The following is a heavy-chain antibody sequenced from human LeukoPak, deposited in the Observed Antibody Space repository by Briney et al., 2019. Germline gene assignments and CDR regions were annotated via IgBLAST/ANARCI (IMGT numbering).Heavy chain of an antibody. Sequence: SETLSLTCTVSGGSISSYYWSWIRQPAGKGLEWIGHIYTSGSTNYNPSLKSRVTMSVDTSKNQFSLNLSSVTAADTAVYYCAITVLWFGELLQNFYWGQGTLVTVSS. J-gene: IGHJ4*02. CDR1: GGSISSYY. D-gene: IGHD3-10*01. V-gene: IGHV4-4*07. CDR2: IYTSGST. CDR3: AITVLWFGELLQNFY.